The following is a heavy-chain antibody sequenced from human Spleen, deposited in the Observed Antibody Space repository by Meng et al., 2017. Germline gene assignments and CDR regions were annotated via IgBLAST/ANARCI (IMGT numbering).Heavy chain of an antibody. V-gene: IGHV4-38-2*02. CDR1: GYSISSGFY. Sequence: SETLSLTCSVSGYSISSGFYWGWVRQFPGKGLEWSGSIYHSGSTYYNPSLKSRVTISVDSSKNQFFLKLSSVTAADPALYYCARDRPSYMVRGHNWFDPWGQGTLVTVSS. J-gene: IGHJ5*02. CDR3: ARDRPSYMVRGHNWFDP. D-gene: IGHD3-10*01. CDR2: IYHSGST.